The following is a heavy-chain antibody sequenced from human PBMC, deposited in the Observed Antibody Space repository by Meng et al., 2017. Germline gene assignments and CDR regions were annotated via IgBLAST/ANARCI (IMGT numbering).Heavy chain of an antibody. J-gene: IGHJ5*02. CDR2: SCYSGST. D-gene: IGHD2-15*01. Sequence: GSLRLSCTASGGSFTSSFCWGWMRQSPGKGLEWLGSSCYSGSTLYNPSFRSRVTISVDTSKNYFSLRMTSMTAADTAVYYCAGDSRMTWFYLWGQGTLVTVSS. CDR1: GGSFTSSFC. CDR3: AGDSRMTWFYL. V-gene: IGHV4-39*07.